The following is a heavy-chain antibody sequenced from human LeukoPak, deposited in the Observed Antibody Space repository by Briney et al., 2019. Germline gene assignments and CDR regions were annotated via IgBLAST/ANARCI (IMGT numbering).Heavy chain of an antibody. J-gene: IGHJ4*02. Sequence: PSETLSLTCTVSGGSISSSSYYWGWIRQPPGKGLEWIGSIYYSGSTYYNPSLKSRVTISVDTSKNQFSLKLSSVTAADTAVYYCARARFGELIDYWGQGTLVTVSS. CDR3: ARARFGELIDY. V-gene: IGHV4-39*07. CDR1: GGSISSSSYY. CDR2: IYYSGST. D-gene: IGHD3-10*01.